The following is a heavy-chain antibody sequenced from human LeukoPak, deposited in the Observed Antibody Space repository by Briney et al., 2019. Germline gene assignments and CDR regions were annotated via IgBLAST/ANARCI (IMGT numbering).Heavy chain of an antibody. D-gene: IGHD3-10*01. CDR1: GYTFTSHY. Sequence: GASVKVSCKASGYTFTSHYMQWVRLAPGQALEWMGIINPSGGGTRYAQKFQRRVTMTRDTSTSTVYMELSSLRSEDTAVYYCAREGSGNLPHLDHWGQGTLVTVSS. CDR2: INPSGGGT. V-gene: IGHV1-46*01. J-gene: IGHJ4*02. CDR3: AREGSGNLPHLDH.